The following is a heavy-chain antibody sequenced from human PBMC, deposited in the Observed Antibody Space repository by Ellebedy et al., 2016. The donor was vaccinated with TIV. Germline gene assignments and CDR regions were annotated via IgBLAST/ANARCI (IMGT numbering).Heavy chain of an antibody. Sequence: MPSETLSLTCSVSGGSISNYYWHWIRQPPAKGLEWIGFINYRRTTNYNPSLKSRVTMSVDTSKIHLSLTLTSVTASDLAVYYCARDHGFDWFPRLVSHGVDAWGQGTTVTVSS. CDR3: ARDHGFDWFPRLVSHGVDA. J-gene: IGHJ6*02. CDR1: GGSISNYY. D-gene: IGHD3-9*01. V-gene: IGHV4-59*01. CDR2: INYRRTT.